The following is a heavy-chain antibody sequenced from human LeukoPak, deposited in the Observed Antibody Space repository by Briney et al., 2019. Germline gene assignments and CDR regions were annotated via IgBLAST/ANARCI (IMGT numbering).Heavy chain of an antibody. Sequence: ASVKVSCKASGYTFTSYGISWVRQAPGQGLEWVGWISGYKGNTNYAQKLQGRVTMTTDTSTSTAYMELRSLRSDDTAVYYCARDGYQPLDVTYCQHWGQGTLVTVSS. CDR2: ISGYKGNT. J-gene: IGHJ1*01. V-gene: IGHV1-18*01. CDR1: GYTFTSYG. CDR3: ARDGYQPLDVTYCQH. D-gene: IGHD2-2*01.